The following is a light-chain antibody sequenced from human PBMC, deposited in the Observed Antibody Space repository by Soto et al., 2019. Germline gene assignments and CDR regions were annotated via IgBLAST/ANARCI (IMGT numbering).Light chain of an antibody. CDR3: CSYAGSSSFYV. Sequence: QSVRTQPRSGSGYPGQSVTISCTGTSSDVGGYDYVSWYQQHPGKAPKLMIYDVNKRPSGVPDRFSGSKSGNTASLTISGLQAEDEADYYCCSYAGSSSFYVFGTGTKVPV. CDR1: SSDVGGYDY. CDR2: DVN. V-gene: IGLV2-11*01. J-gene: IGLJ1*01.